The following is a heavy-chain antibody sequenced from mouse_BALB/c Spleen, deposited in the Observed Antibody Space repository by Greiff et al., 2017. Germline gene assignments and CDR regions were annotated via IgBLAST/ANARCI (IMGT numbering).Heavy chain of an antibody. V-gene: IGHV5-15*02. CDR2: ISNLAYSI. Sequence: EVQGVESGGGLVQPGGSRKLSCAASGFTFSDYGMAWVRQAPGKGPEWVAFISNLAYSIYYADTVTGRFTISRENAKNTLYLEMSSLRSEDTAMYYCARRGGSGNYAMDYWGQGTSVTVSS. CDR1: GFTFSDYG. CDR3: ARRGGSGNYAMDY. J-gene: IGHJ4*01. D-gene: IGHD1-1*01.